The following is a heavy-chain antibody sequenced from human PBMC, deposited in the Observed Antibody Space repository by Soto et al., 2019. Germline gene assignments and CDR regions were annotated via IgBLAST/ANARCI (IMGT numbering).Heavy chain of an antibody. J-gene: IGHJ4*02. CDR2: ISTNGGST. CDR1: GFTFSIYA. D-gene: IGHD3-22*01. CDR3: VKGEYYYHSSGYYPSDY. Sequence: GGSLRLSCSASGFTFSIYAMHWVRQAPGKGLEYVSSISTNGGSTDYADSVKGRFTISRDNSKNTVYLQMSSLRAEDTAVYYSVKGEYYYHSSGYYPSDYWGQGTLVTVSS. V-gene: IGHV3-64D*06.